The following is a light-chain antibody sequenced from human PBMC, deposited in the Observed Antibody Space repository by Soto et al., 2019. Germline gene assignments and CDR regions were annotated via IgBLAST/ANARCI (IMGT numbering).Light chain of an antibody. J-gene: IGLJ1*01. CDR1: ISDVGGYNY. CDR3: SSYTSTTFYI. V-gene: IGLV2-14*01. Sequence: TESDCVSGSRGQSTATFCTGTISDVGGYNYVSWYQQHPGKAPKVMIYEVSNRPSGVSNRFSGSKSGNTASLTISGLQAEDEADYYCSSYTSTTFYIFGTGPKVTVL. CDR2: EVS.